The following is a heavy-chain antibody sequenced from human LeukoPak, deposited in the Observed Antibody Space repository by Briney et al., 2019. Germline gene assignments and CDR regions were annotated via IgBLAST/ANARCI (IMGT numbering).Heavy chain of an antibody. CDR2: IKQDGSQN. CDR3: ARNSGSYWVSDY. D-gene: IGHD1-26*01. Sequence: GGSLRLSCAASGFTLSCYWMSWVRQAPGKGLEWLANIKQDGSQNYYVYSVKARFPIPRKNAKNSPYLKMNSLRGEATAVYYCARNSGSYWVSDYWGQGTLVTVSS. J-gene: IGHJ4*02. CDR1: GFTLSCYW. V-gene: IGHV3-7*01.